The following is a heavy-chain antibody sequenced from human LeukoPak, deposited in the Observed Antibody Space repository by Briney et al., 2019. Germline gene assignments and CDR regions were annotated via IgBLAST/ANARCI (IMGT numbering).Heavy chain of an antibody. CDR3: ARDTDYDFWSGYYSAPGY. CDR1: GFTFSSYA. CDR2: ISGSGGST. V-gene: IGHV3-23*01. D-gene: IGHD3-3*01. Sequence: GGSLRLSCAASGFTFSSYAMSWVRQAPGKGLEWVSAISGSGGSTYYAGSVKGRFTISRDNSKNTLYLQMNSLRAEDTAVYYCARDTDYDFWSGYYSAPGYWGQGTLVTVSS. J-gene: IGHJ4*02.